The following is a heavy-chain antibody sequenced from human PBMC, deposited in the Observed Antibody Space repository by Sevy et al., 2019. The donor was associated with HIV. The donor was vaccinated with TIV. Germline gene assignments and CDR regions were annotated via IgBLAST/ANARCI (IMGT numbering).Heavy chain of an antibody. CDR3: ARVGRSMVQGVKFDY. V-gene: IGHV1-18*01. J-gene: IGHJ4*02. CDR2: ISAYNGNT. Sequence: ASVKVSCKASGYTFTSYGISWVRQAPGQGLEWMGWISAYNGNTNYAQKLQGRVTMTTDTSTSTAYMELRSLRSDDTAVYYCARVGRSMVQGVKFDYWGQGTLVTVSS. D-gene: IGHD3-10*01. CDR1: GYTFTSYG.